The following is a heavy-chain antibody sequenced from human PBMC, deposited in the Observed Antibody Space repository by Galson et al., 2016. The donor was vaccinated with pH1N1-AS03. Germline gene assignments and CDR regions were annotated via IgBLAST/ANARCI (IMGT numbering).Heavy chain of an antibody. Sequence: GLEWIGSISYSGSTYYNLSLKRRVSMSVDTSKNLFSLKLRSVTAADTAVYYCAREDSSGYFLIDSWGQGTLVTVPS. D-gene: IGHD3-22*01. J-gene: IGHJ4*02. V-gene: IGHV4-39*07. CDR3: AREDSSGYFLIDS. CDR2: ISYSGST.